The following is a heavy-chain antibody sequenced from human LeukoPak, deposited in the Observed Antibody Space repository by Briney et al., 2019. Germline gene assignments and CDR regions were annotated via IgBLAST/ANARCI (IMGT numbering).Heavy chain of an antibody. CDR3: AGHGGNALDY. Sequence: GGSLRLSCAASGFTFSTYWMTWVRQAPGKGLEWVSVIYSGGSTYYADSVRGRFTISRDNSKNTLYLQMNSLRAEDTAVYYCAGHGGNALDYWGQGTLVTVSS. CDR1: GFTFSTYW. CDR2: IYSGGST. D-gene: IGHD4-23*01. V-gene: IGHV3-53*01. J-gene: IGHJ4*02.